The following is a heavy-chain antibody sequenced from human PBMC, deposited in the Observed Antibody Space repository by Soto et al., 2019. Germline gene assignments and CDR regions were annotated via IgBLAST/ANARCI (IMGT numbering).Heavy chain of an antibody. D-gene: IGHD3-10*01. Sequence: SETLSLTCAVYGGSFSGYYWSWIRQPPGKGLEWIGEINHSGSTNYNPSLKSRVTISVDTSKNQFSLKLSSVTAADTAVYYCARGPWEFDSYYYMDVWGKGTTVTVSS. V-gene: IGHV4-34*01. J-gene: IGHJ6*03. CDR1: GGSFSGYY. CDR2: INHSGST. CDR3: ARGPWEFDSYYYMDV.